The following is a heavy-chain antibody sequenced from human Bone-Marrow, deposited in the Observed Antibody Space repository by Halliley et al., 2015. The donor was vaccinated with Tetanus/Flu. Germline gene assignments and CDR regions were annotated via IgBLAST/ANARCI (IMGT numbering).Heavy chain of an antibody. CDR3: AKGNIVGATSTQGLFDS. CDR1: GFIFGNYD. D-gene: IGHD1-26*01. Sequence: SLRLSCAASGFIFGNYDMSWVRQAPGGGLEWVSGLSESGAVTHYADSVKGRFTVSRDNSKNTLYLQLNSLRAEDTAVYLCAKGNIVGATSTQGLFDSWGQGTRVTVSS. CDR2: LSESGAVT. V-gene: IGHV3-23*01. J-gene: IGHJ4*02.